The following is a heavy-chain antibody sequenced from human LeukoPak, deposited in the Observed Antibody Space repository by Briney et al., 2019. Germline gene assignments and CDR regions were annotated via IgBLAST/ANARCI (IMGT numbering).Heavy chain of an antibody. CDR2: IRYDGSNK. J-gene: IGHJ6*03. Sequence: GGSLRLSCAASGFTFSSYGMHWVRQAPGKGLEWVAFIRYDGSNKYYADSVKGRFTISRDNAKNSLYLQMNSLRAEDTPVYYCARSNSGSYYYYYYMDVWGKGTTVTVSS. CDR3: ARSNSGSYYYYYYMDV. D-gene: IGHD1-26*01. V-gene: IGHV3-30*02. CDR1: GFTFSSYG.